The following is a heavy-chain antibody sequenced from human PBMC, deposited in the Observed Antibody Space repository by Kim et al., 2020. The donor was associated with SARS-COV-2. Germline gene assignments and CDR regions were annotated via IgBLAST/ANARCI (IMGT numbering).Heavy chain of an antibody. D-gene: IGHD3-9*01. Sequence: SETLSLTCTVSGGSISSSSYYWGWIRQPPGKGLEWIGSIYYSGSTYYNPSLKSRITISVDTSKNQFSLKLSSVTAADTAVYYCARDLPEAYYDSLTGYYLTQLFDYWGQGTLVTVSS. J-gene: IGHJ4*02. CDR2: IYYSGST. CDR3: ARDLPEAYYDSLTGYYLTQLFDY. CDR1: GGSISSSSYY. V-gene: IGHV4-39*07.